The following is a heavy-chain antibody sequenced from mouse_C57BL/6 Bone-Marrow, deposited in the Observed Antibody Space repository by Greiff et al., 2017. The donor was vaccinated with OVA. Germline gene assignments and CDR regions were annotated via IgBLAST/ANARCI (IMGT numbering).Heavy chain of an antibody. CDR1: GYTFTSYW. Sequence: QVQLQQPGAELVRPGSSVKLSCKASGYTFTSYWMDWVKQRPGQGLEWIGNIYPSDSETHYNQKFKDKATLTVDKSSSTAYMQLSSLTSEDSAVYYCARGKQYYDYDTFAYWGQGTLVTVSA. V-gene: IGHV1-61*01. D-gene: IGHD2-4*01. CDR2: IYPSDSET. CDR3: ARGKQYYDYDTFAY. J-gene: IGHJ3*01.